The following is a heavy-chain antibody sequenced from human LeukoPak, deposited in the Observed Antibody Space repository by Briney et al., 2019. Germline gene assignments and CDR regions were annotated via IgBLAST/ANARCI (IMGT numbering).Heavy chain of an antibody. CDR2: TYYNSKWYT. D-gene: IGHD6-19*01. Sequence: SQTLSLTCAISGDSVSTASNAWYWIRQSPSRGLEWLGRTYYNSKWYTDYAVSVSGRTTINPDTSRNQLSLQLSFVTPEDTAVYYCARPYTTGLRVAFDIWGQGTLITAS. V-gene: IGHV6-1*01. CDR1: GDSVSTASNA. CDR3: ARPYTTGLRVAFDI. J-gene: IGHJ3*02.